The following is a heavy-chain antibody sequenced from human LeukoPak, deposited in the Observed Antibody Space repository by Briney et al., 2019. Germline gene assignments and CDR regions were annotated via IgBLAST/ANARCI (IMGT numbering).Heavy chain of an antibody. Sequence: GGSLRLSCTASGFTFGDYAMSWFRQAPGKGLEWVGFIRSKAYGGTTEYAASVKGRFTISRDGSKSIAYLQMNSLKTEDTAVYYCTYSSSPPGTLYYYYMDVWGKGTTVTVSS. J-gene: IGHJ6*03. CDR3: TYSSSPPGTLYYYYMDV. V-gene: IGHV3-49*01. CDR2: IRSKAYGGTT. CDR1: GFTFGDYA. D-gene: IGHD6-6*01.